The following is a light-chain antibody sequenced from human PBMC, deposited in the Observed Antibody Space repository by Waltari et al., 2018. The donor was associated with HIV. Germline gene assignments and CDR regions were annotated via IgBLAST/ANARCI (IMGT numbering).Light chain of an antibody. J-gene: IGKJ4*01. V-gene: IGKV1-16*02. Sequence: DIQMTQSPSSLSASVGDRVTITCRASQGISIYLAWFQQKPGKVPKSLIYAASSLQSGVPSKFSGSGSGTDFTLTISSLQPEDSATYYCQQYNSYPLTFGGGTKVEIK. CDR2: AAS. CDR1: QGISIY. CDR3: QQYNSYPLT.